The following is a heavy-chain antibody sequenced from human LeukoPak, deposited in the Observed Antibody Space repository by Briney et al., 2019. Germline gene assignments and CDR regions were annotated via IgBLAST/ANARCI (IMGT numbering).Heavy chain of an antibody. CDR2: INPSSGGT. CDR3: ARLVGATDYYYYGMDV. J-gene: IGHJ6*02. CDR1: GYTFTGYY. D-gene: IGHD1-26*01. Sequence: ASVKVSCKASGYTFTGYYMHWVRQAPGQGLEWMGWINPSSGGTNYAQKFQGRVTMTRDTSISTAYMELSRLRSDDTAVYYCARLVGATDYYYYGMDVWGQGTTVTVSS. V-gene: IGHV1-2*02.